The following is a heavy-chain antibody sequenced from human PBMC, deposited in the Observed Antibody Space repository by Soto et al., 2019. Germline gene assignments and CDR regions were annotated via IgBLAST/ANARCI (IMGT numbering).Heavy chain of an antibody. CDR3: ERDKYYDSTGNFDY. J-gene: IGHJ4*02. D-gene: IGHD3-22*01. CDR2: IYHSGFT. Sequence: PSETLSLTCTVSGGSIASYYWSWIRQPPGKGLEWIGYIYHSGFTNYNPFLKSRVTISVDTSKNQFSLKLSSVTAADTAVYYCERDKYYDSTGNFDYWRQGTLVTVSS. CDR1: GGSIASYY. V-gene: IGHV4-59*01.